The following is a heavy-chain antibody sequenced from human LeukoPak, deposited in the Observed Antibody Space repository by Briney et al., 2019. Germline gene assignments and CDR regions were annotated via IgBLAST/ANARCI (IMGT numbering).Heavy chain of an antibody. J-gene: IGHJ4*02. V-gene: IGHV3-23*01. CDR2: ISATASST. Sequence: RGSLRLSCAASGFTFSSYAMYWVRQAPGKGLEWVSGISATASSTYYADSLKGRFTISRDNSKNTLYLQMNSLRAEDTAVYYCAKGGTFGGIIVHLDYFDYWGQGTLVTVSS. CDR1: GFTFSSYA. CDR3: AKGGTFGGIIVHLDYFDY. D-gene: IGHD3-16*02.